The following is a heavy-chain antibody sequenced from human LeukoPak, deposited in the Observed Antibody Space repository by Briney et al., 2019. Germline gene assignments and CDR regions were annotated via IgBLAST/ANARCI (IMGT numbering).Heavy chain of an antibody. J-gene: IGHJ3*02. CDR1: GYTFTSYG. CDR2: ISAYNGNT. CDR3: ARDSWGASIAVAEDAFDI. Sequence: ASVKVSCKASGYTFTSYGISWVRQAPGQGLEWMGWISAYNGNTNYAQKLQGRVTMTTDTSTSTAYMELRSLRSDDTAVYYCARDSWGASIAVAEDAFDIWGQGTMVTVSS. V-gene: IGHV1-18*01. D-gene: IGHD6-19*01.